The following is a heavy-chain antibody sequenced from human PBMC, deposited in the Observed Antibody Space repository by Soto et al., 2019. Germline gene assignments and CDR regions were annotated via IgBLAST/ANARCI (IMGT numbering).Heavy chain of an antibody. CDR3: ATRGYCVSPGCLADYYAMDV. CDR1: GVTFSRNA. D-gene: IGHD1-26*01. CDR2: ISGSGDTT. J-gene: IGHJ6*02. V-gene: IGHV3-23*01. Sequence: EVQLLESGGGLVQPGGSLRLSCAASGVTFSRNAMSWVRQAPGKGPEWVSGISGSGDTTHYADFVKGRVTISRDNSKSTLYRQMNRLRAEDTAVYYCATRGYCVSPGCLADYYAMDVWGQGTTVTVSS.